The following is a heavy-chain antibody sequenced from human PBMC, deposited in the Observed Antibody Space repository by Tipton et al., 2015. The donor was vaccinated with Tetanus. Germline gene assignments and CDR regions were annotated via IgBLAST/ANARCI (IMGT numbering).Heavy chain of an antibody. CDR3: ASGSALDY. V-gene: IGHV3-21*01. CDR2: ISSTSSYI. D-gene: IGHD6-25*01. CDR1: GFIYSSYS. J-gene: IGHJ4*02. Sequence: SLRLCCEVSGFIYSSYSMNWVRQAPGKGLEWVASISSTSSYIYYADSLKGRFTISRDNAKNSLYLQMSSLRPEDTAVYYCASGSALDYWGQGTLVTVSS.